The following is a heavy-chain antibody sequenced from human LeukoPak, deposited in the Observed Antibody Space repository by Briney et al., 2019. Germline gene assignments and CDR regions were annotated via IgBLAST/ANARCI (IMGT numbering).Heavy chain of an antibody. V-gene: IGHV4-39*07. CDR3: ARENPPVQWPN. CDR2: IYHSGST. D-gene: IGHD6-19*01. J-gene: IGHJ4*02. Sequence: SETLSLTCTVSGGSISSSSYYWGWIRQPPGKGLEWIGSIYHSGSTYYNPSLKSRVTISVDTSKNQFSLKLSSVTAADTAVYYCARENPPVQWPNWGQGTLVTVSS. CDR1: GGSISSSSYY.